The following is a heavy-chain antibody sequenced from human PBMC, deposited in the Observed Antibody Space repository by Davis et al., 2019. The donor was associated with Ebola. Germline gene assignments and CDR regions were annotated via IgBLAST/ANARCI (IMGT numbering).Heavy chain of an antibody. D-gene: IGHD2-2*01. Sequence: GESLKISCAASGFSFNNYAMNWVRQAPGKGLEWVSSISSGSSYIYYADSVRGRFTISRDNAKDSLYLQMNSLRAEDTAVYYCAREGLCSSASCLDYWGQGTLVTVSS. V-gene: IGHV3-21*01. J-gene: IGHJ4*02. CDR2: ISSGSSYI. CDR3: AREGLCSSASCLDY. CDR1: GFSFNNYA.